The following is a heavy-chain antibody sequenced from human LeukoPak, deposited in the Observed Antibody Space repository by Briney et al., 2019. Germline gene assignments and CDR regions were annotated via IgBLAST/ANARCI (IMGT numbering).Heavy chain of an antibody. CDR2: IKGDGIST. Sequence: PGTSLRLSCAASGFTFTSYALHWVRHAPGQGLVWVSRIKGDGISTNYADSVKGRFTISRDIAKNTLYLQMNSLRAEDTGVYYCAKDHYWSIDYWGRGTLVTVSS. J-gene: IGHJ4*02. CDR1: GFTFTSYA. D-gene: IGHD3-3*01. CDR3: AKDHYWSIDY. V-gene: IGHV3-74*01.